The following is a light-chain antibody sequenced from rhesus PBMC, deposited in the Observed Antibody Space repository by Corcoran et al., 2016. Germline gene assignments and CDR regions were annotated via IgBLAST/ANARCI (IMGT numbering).Light chain of an antibody. Sequence: DIQMTQSPSSLSASVGDRVTITCRASQGIGSWLAWYRQKPGKAPNLLIYKASSLQSGVPSRLSGSGSVTDFTLTITNLQPEDFASYYCLQYNSAPLTFGGGTKVEIK. V-gene: IGKV1-21*01. J-gene: IGKJ4*01. CDR2: KAS. CDR1: QGIGSW. CDR3: LQYNSAPLT.